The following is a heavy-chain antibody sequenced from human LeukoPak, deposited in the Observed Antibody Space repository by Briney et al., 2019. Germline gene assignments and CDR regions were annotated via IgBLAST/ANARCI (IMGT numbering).Heavy chain of an antibody. CDR3: AKVSIATVTTYYFDY. J-gene: IGHJ4*02. CDR2: ISWNSGSI. CDR1: GSTFDDYA. D-gene: IGHD4-17*01. Sequence: GRSLRLSCAASGSTFDDYAMHWVRQAPGKGLEWVSGISWNSGSIGYADSVKGRFTISRDNAKNPLYLQMNSLRAEDTALYYCAKVSIATVTTYYFDYWGQGTLVTVSS. V-gene: IGHV3-9*01.